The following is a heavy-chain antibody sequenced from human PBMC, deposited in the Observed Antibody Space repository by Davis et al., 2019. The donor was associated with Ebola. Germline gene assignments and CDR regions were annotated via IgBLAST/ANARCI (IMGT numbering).Heavy chain of an antibody. CDR3: AKTHGDIVVAREGMDV. V-gene: IGHV3-30*02. D-gene: IGHD2-2*01. Sequence: PGGSLRLSCAASGFTFSSYGMHWVRQAPGKGLEWVAVIWYDGSNKYYADSVKGRFTISRDNSKNTLYLQMNSLRAEDTAVYYCAKTHGDIVVAREGMDVWGQGTTVTVSS. J-gene: IGHJ6*02. CDR1: GFTFSSYG. CDR2: IWYDGSNK.